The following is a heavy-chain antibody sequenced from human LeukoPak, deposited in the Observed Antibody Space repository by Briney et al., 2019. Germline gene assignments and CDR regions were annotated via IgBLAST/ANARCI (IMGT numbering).Heavy chain of an antibody. V-gene: IGHV1-18*04. CDR1: GYTFTGYY. CDR3: ARDRILTGYYSPGGYDY. CDR2: ISGYNGNT. J-gene: IGHJ4*02. D-gene: IGHD3-9*01. Sequence: ASVKVSCKASGYTFTGYYMHWVRQAPGQGLEWMGWISGYNGNTHYAQKVQGRVTMTTDTSTSTAYMELRSLRADDTAIYYCARDRILTGYYSPGGYDYWGQGTLVTVSS.